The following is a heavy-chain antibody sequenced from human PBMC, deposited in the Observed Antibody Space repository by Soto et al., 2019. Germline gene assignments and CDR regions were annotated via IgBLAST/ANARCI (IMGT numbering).Heavy chain of an antibody. Sequence: QITLKESGPTLVKVTQPLTLTCTFSGFSLSTSGVGVAWSRQPPGKALEWLALIYWDDDNRYSPSLKSRLTITKDTSKNQVVLTMTNMDPVDTATYYCAHTLLRRSTYYYGMDVWGQGTTVTVSS. CDR2: IYWDDDN. J-gene: IGHJ6*02. V-gene: IGHV2-5*02. D-gene: IGHD3-10*01. CDR1: GFSLSTSGVG. CDR3: AHTLLRRSTYYYGMDV.